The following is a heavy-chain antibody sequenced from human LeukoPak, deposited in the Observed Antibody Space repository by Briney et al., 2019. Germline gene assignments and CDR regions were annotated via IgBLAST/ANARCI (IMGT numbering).Heavy chain of an antibody. V-gene: IGHV3-33*01. J-gene: IGHJ5*02. CDR3: ARGLGYGSGRGFDP. D-gene: IGHD3-10*01. Sequence: PGGSLRLSCAASGFTFRSYGMHWVRQAPGKGLEWVAVIWYDGSNKYYADSVKGRFTISRDNSKNTLYLQMNGLRSEDTAVYYCARGLGYGSGRGFDPWGQGTLVTVSS. CDR2: IWYDGSNK. CDR1: GFTFRSYG.